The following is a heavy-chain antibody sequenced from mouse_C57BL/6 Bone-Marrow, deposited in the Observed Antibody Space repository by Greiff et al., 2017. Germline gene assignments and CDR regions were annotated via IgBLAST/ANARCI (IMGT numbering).Heavy chain of an antibody. Sequence: QVQLQQPGAELVRPGSSVKLSCKASGYTFTSYWMDWVKQRPGQGLEWIGNIYPSDSETHYNQKFKDKATLTVDKSSSTACMQLSSLTSEDSAVYYCARWYYSKGAWFAYWGQGTLVTVSA. V-gene: IGHV1-61*01. CDR2: IYPSDSET. D-gene: IGHD2-5*01. CDR1: GYTFTSYW. J-gene: IGHJ3*01. CDR3: ARWYYSKGAWFAY.